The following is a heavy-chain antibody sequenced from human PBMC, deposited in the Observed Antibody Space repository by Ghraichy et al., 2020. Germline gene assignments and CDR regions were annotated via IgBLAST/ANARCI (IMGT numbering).Heavy chain of an antibody. D-gene: IGHD5-18*01. Sequence: SETLSLTCTVSGGSVSDGLYYWSWIRHSPGKGLEWIGSIHQTGSTNYHPSLKSRVTMSVEKSKNHFSLKVTSVTAADSAVYYCARSAPVETRTFSSWGQGTLVTVSS. CDR1: GGSVSDGLYY. V-gene: IGHV4-61*01. J-gene: IGHJ5*02. CDR2: IHQTGST. CDR3: ARSAPVETRTFSS.